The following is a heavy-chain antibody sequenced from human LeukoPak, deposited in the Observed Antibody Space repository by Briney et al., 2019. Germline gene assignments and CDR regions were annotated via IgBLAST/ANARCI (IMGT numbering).Heavy chain of an antibody. V-gene: IGHV4-59*01. D-gene: IGHD3-22*01. CDR2: IYYSGST. CDR3: ARNYYDSSGYYSYYYYYMDV. J-gene: IGHJ6*03. Sequence: SETLSLTCTVSGGSISSYYWSWIRQPPGKGLEWIGYIYYSGSTNYNPSLKSRVTISVDTSKNQFSLKLSSVTAADTAVYYCARNYYDSSGYYSYYYYYMDVWGKGTTVTVSS. CDR1: GGSISSYY.